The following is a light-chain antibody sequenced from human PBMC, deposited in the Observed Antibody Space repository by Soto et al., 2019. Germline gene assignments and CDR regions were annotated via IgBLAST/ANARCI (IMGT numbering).Light chain of an antibody. CDR3: QQYNSYS. Sequence: IQVVQFSSSLSASVGDRVTIICLSSQSISSYLNWYQQKPGKAPKLLIYKASTLKSGVPSRFSGSGSGTEFTLTISSLQPDDFATYYCQQYNSYSFGQGTKV. CDR2: KAS. J-gene: IGKJ1*01. V-gene: IGKV1-5*03. CDR1: QSISSY.